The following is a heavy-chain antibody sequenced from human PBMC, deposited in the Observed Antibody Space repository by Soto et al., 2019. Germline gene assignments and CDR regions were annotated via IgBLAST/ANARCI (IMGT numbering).Heavy chain of an antibody. CDR1: GFTFSSYG. CDR2: IWYDGSNK. Sequence: GGSLRLSCAASGFTFSSYGMHWVRQAPGKGLEWVAVIWYDGSNKYYADSVKGRFTISRDNSKNTLYLQMNSLRAEDTAVYYCARDDNRVVVVPAANEDYYYGMDVWGQGTTVTVSS. J-gene: IGHJ6*02. CDR3: ARDDNRVVVVPAANEDYYYGMDV. V-gene: IGHV3-33*01. D-gene: IGHD2-2*01.